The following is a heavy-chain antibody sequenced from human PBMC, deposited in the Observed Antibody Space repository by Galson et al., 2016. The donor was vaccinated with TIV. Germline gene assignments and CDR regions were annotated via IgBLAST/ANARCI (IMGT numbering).Heavy chain of an antibody. CDR3: ARRRDDGFDY. V-gene: IGHV4-61*02. CDR1: GGSINSGSYF. Sequence: TLSLTCTVSGGSINSGSYFWTWIRQPAGKGLEWIGRIYTSGSIHYNPSLESRVTVSIDTSKNQFSLKLNSVTAADTAVYYCARRRDDGFDYWGHGTLVTVSS. CDR2: IYTSGSI. D-gene: IGHD3-16*01. J-gene: IGHJ4*03.